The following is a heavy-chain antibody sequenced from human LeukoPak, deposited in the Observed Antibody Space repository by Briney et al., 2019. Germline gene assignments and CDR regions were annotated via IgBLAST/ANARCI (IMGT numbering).Heavy chain of an antibody. CDR3: ARAPPFLYSGNWFDP. V-gene: IGHV1-18*01. Sequence: ASVKVSCKASGYTFTSYGISWVRQAPGQGLAWMGWISAYNGNTNYAQKLQGRVTMTTDTSTSTAYMELRSLRSDDTAVYYCARAPPFLYSGNWFDPWGQGTLVIVSS. CDR1: GYTFTSYG. CDR2: ISAYNGNT. D-gene: IGHD6-13*01. J-gene: IGHJ5*02.